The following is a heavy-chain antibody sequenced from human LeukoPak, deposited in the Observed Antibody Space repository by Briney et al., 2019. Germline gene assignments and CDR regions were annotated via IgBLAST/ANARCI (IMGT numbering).Heavy chain of an antibody. Sequence: PGRSLRLSCAASGFTFSSYGMHWVRQAPGKGLEWVAVIWYDGSNKYYADSVKGRFTISRDNSMNTLYLQMNSLRAEDTAVYYCASDILTGLDAFDIWGQGTMVTVSS. D-gene: IGHD3-9*01. CDR2: IWYDGSNK. J-gene: IGHJ3*02. V-gene: IGHV3-33*01. CDR3: ASDILTGLDAFDI. CDR1: GFTFSSYG.